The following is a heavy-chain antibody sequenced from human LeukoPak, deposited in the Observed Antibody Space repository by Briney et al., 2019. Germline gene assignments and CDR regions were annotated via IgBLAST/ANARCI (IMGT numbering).Heavy chain of an antibody. CDR1: GYTFTSYD. J-gene: IGHJ4*02. V-gene: IGHV1-8*02. Sequence: ASVKVSCKASGYTFTSYDINWVRQATGQGLEWMGWMNPNSGNTGYAQKFQGRVTMTRDTSISTAYMELSRLRSDDTAVYYCARDEGEGLMDYWGQGALVTVSS. CDR3: ARDEGEGLMDY. D-gene: IGHD3-3*01. CDR2: MNPNSGNT.